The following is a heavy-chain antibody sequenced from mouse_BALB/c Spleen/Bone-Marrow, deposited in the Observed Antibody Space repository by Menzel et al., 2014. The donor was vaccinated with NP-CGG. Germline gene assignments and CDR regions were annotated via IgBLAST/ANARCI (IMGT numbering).Heavy chain of an antibody. J-gene: IGHJ3*01. CDR1: GYSITNDYA. Sequence: EVKVEELGPGLAKPSQSLSLTCTVTGYSITNDYAWNWIRQFPGNKLEWLGYISYSGSTSYNPSLKSRISITRDTSKSQFFLQLNSVTTEDTATYYCARSNDGFPAWFAYWGQGTLVTVSA. CDR3: ARSNDGFPAWFAY. V-gene: IGHV3-2*02. D-gene: IGHD2-3*01. CDR2: ISYSGST.